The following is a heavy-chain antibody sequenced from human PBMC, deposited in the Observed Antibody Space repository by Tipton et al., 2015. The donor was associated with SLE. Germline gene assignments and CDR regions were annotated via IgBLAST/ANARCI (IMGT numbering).Heavy chain of an antibody. J-gene: IGHJ1*01. CDR2: INHSGSA. V-gene: IGHV4-34*01. CDR3: ARLRIVGATSPFQH. Sequence: TLSLTCAVYGGSFSDYYWNWIRQSPGKGLEWIGEINHSGSANYNPSLKSRVTISVDTSKNQISLQLTSVTAADTAVYYCARLRIVGATSPFQHWGQGTLVTVSS. D-gene: IGHD1-26*01. CDR1: GGSFSDYY.